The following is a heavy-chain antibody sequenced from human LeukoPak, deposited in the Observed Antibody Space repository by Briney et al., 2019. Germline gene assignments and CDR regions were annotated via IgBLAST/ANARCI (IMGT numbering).Heavy chain of an antibody. Sequence: GGSLRLSCVASGFTFSAYSMTWVRQAPGKGLDWVSSISVSGGGTYYADSMRGRFTISRDNSKNTLYLHMNSLRAEDTAVYYCVKDWRDESNCGGDCLQYWGQGTLVTVSS. V-gene: IGHV3-23*01. CDR3: VKDWRDESNCGGDCLQY. J-gene: IGHJ4*02. D-gene: IGHD2-21*02. CDR1: GFTFSAYS. CDR2: ISVSGGGT.